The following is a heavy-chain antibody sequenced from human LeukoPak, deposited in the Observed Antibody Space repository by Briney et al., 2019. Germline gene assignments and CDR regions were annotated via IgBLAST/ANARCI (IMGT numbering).Heavy chain of an antibody. Sequence: SVKVSCTASGGTFTSYAISWVRQAPGQGLEWMGGIIPNFGTANYAQKCQGRVTITTDESTSTAYMELSSLRSEDTAVYYCASGFLGIVGYCSSTSCFRHPFDYWGQGTLVTVSS. CDR3: ASGFLGIVGYCSSTSCFRHPFDY. D-gene: IGHD2-2*01. CDR2: IIPNFGTA. J-gene: IGHJ4*02. V-gene: IGHV1-69*05. CDR1: GGTFTSYA.